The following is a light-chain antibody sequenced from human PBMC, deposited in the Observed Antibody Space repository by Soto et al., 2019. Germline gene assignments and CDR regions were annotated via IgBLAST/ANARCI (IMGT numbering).Light chain of an antibody. CDR3: GTWDTTLSAWV. Sequence: QSVLTQPPSVSAAPGQKVTISCSGSSSNIGNNYVSWYQQLPGTVPKLLIYDNNQRPSGIPDRFSGSKSDTSATLGITGLQTGDEADYYCGTWDTTLSAWVFGGGTKLTVL. J-gene: IGLJ3*02. CDR2: DNN. V-gene: IGLV1-51*01. CDR1: SSNIGNNY.